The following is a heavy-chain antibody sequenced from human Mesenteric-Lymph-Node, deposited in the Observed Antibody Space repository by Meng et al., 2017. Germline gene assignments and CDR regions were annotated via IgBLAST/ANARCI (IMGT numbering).Heavy chain of an antibody. CDR3: ARGYYDSSGYGYWYFDL. Sequence: QVQLQESGPGLVKPSETLSLTCTVSGGSISSNYWTWIRQPAGKGLEWIGRIHTSGNTDYNPSLRSRVTMSIDTSKNQFSLKLSSVTAADTAVYYCARGYYDSSGYGYWYFDLWGRGTLVTVSS. J-gene: IGHJ2*01. CDR2: IHTSGNT. CDR1: GGSISSNY. V-gene: IGHV4-4*07. D-gene: IGHD3-22*01.